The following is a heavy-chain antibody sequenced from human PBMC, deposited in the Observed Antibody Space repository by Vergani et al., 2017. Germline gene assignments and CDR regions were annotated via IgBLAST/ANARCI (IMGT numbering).Heavy chain of an antibody. D-gene: IGHD6-13*01. J-gene: IGHJ3*02. CDR1: GGTFNSYA. V-gene: IGHV1-69*13. CDR2: IIPIFGTA. Sequence: QVQLVQSGAEVKKPGSSVKVSCKASGGTFNSYAISWVRQAPGQGLEWMGRIIPIFGTANYAQKFQGRVTITADESTSTAYMELSSLRSEDTAVYYCATGLSAAAGTLVHRDDAFDIWGQGTMVTVSS. CDR3: ATGLSAAAGTLVHRDDAFDI.